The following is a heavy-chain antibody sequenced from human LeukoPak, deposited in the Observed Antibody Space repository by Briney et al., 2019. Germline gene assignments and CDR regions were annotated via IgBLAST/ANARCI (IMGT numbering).Heavy chain of an antibody. CDR3: AKLTSRNGDSFDY. D-gene: IGHD4-17*01. CDR2: ISYDGSNK. V-gene: IGHV3-30*18. CDR1: GFTFSSYG. Sequence: GRSLRLSCAASGFTFSSYGMHWVRQAPGKGLEWVAVISYDGSNKYYADSVKGRFTISRDNSKNTLYLQMNSLSAEDTAVYYCAKLTSRNGDSFDYWGQGTLVTVSS. J-gene: IGHJ4*02.